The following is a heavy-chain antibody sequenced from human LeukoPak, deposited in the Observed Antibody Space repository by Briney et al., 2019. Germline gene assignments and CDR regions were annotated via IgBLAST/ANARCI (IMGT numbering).Heavy chain of an antibody. CDR2: LYYSGIT. CDR1: GASISSYY. V-gene: IGHV4-59*08. Sequence: SETLSLTCTVSGASISSYYWSWIRQPPGKGLEWIAYLYYSGITNYNPSLKSRVTMSVDTSKNQFSLNLSSVTAAYTAVYYCARHWSTDPFDYWGPGTLVNVYS. CDR3: ARHWSTDPFDY. J-gene: IGHJ4*02.